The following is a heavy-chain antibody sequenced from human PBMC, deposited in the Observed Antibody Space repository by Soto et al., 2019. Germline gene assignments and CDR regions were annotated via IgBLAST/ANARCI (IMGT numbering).Heavy chain of an antibody. CDR2: ITSDSGKV. D-gene: IGHD3-10*01. CDR1: GFPFHGYG. CDR3: AKDRGSVLGVISD. V-gene: IGHV3-9*01. J-gene: IGHJ4*02. Sequence: EVQLVESGGDFVQPGRSLRLSCAASGFPFHGYGMVWVRRVAGKGLEWVSGITSDSGKVGYADSVKGRFTISRDNARNSLYLQMNSLRVEDTAFYYCAKDRGSVLGVISDWGQGPLVTVSS.